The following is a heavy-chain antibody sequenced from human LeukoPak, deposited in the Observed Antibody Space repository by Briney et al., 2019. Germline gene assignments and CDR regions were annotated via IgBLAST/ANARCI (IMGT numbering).Heavy chain of an antibody. D-gene: IGHD5-24*01. CDR1: GFTFSSYS. CDR2: ISSSSSYI. V-gene: IGHV3-21*01. CDR3: ARAGMATSTPFDY. Sequence: GGSLRLSCAASGFTFSSYSMNWVRQAPGKGLEWVSSISSSSSYIYYADSVKGRFTISRDNTKNSLYLQMNSLRAEDTAVYYCARAGMATSTPFDYWGQGTRVTVSS. J-gene: IGHJ4*02.